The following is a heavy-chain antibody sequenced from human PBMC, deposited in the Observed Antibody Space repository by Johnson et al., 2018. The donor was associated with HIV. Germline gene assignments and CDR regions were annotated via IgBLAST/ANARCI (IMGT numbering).Heavy chain of an antibody. CDR2: ISWNSGSI. V-gene: IGHV3-9*01. CDR1: GFTFDDYA. J-gene: IGHJ3*02. D-gene: IGHD2-2*01. Sequence: VHLVESGGGLVQPGRSLRLSCAASGFTFDDYAMHWVRQAPGKGLEWVSGISWNSGSIGYADSVKGRFTISRDNAKNSLYLQMNSLRVEDTAVYYCVRTLKYCSSTTCSDAFDIWGQGTMVTVSS. CDR3: VRTLKYCSSTTCSDAFDI.